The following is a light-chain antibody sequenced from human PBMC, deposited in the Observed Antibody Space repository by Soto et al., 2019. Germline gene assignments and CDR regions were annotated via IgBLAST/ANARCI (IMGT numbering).Light chain of an antibody. CDR3: QQYNSYPLT. CDR1: QSISSW. CDR2: KAS. Sequence: DIQMTQSPSTLSASVGDRVTITCRASQSISSWLAWYQQKPGKAPKLLIYKASSLESGVPSRFSGSGSGTEFTLSISSLQPDDFATYCCQQYNSYPLTFGGGTNVEIK. V-gene: IGKV1-5*03. J-gene: IGKJ4*02.